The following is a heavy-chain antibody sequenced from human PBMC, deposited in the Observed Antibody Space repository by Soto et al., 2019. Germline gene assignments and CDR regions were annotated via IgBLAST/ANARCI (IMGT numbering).Heavy chain of an antibody. Sequence: QVQLQESGPGLVKPSATLSLKCSVSGDSVSRGTYYWSWIRQSPERGLEWIAYSSYSGSTSYNPSCMSRATISVDTSKNQFSLRLRSLTADDTAVYYCARQKSGLEFYNDFYPWGPGTLVTVSS. J-gene: IGHJ5*02. CDR3: ARQKSGLEFYNDFYP. CDR1: GDSVSRGTYY. V-gene: IGHV4-61*01. D-gene: IGHD3-3*01. CDR2: SSYSGST.